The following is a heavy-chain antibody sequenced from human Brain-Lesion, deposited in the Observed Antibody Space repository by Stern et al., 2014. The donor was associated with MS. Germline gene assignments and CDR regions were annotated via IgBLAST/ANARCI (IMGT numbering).Heavy chain of an antibody. CDR1: GGSISSGGYY. D-gene: IGHD2-2*01. CDR3: ARGRVVPGFQYYATDV. CDR2: IFNSGST. V-gene: IGHV4-61*02. Sequence: QVQLQQSGPGLVKPSQTLSLSCTVSGGSISSGGYYWSWIRQPAGKGLEWIGRIFNSGSTSYNPSLQSRVTISIDTSKNPFSLRLNSMTAADTAVYYCARGRVVPGFQYYATDVWGQGTTVIVSS. J-gene: IGHJ6*02.